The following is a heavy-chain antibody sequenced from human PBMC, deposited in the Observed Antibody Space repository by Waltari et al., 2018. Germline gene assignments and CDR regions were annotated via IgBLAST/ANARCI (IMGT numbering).Heavy chain of an antibody. Sequence: EVQLLESGGGLVQPGGSLRLSCVASGLTLSRYTMSWVRQAPGKGLEWVSSIGGSGISTYYADSVTGRFTISRDNSKDTLYLQINSLRAEDTAVYYCAKDIAPAGTRYFDYWGQGTLVTVSS. V-gene: IGHV3-23*01. D-gene: IGHD6-13*01. J-gene: IGHJ4*02. CDR2: IGGSGIST. CDR1: GLTLSRYT. CDR3: AKDIAPAGTRYFDY.